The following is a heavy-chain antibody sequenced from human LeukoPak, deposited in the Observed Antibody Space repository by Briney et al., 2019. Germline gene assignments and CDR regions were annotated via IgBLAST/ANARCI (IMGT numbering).Heavy chain of an antibody. V-gene: IGHV3-21*01. CDR1: GFTFSSYS. J-gene: IGHJ3*02. Sequence: GGSLRLSCAASGFTFSSYSMNWVRQAPGKGLEWVSSISSSSSYIYYADSVKGRFTISRDNAKNSLYLQMESLRDEDTAIYYCARDTLEYSNSPDALDIWGQGTMVTVSS. D-gene: IGHD4-23*01. CDR3: ARDTLEYSNSPDALDI. CDR2: ISSSSSYI.